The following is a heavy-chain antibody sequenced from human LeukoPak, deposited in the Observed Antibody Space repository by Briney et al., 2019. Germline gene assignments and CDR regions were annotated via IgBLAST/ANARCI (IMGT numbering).Heavy chain of an antibody. CDR3: ASAYCTTTSCYSDY. CDR2: ITRSSDYI. V-gene: IGHV3-21*01. Sequence: GGSLRLSCAASGFPFSSYSMNWVRQAPGKGLEWVSSITRSSDYIHYADSVKGRFTISRDNAKSSLYLLMNSLRAEDTAIYYCASAYCTTTSCYSDYWGQGTLITVSS. J-gene: IGHJ4*02. CDR1: GFPFSSYS. D-gene: IGHD2-2*01.